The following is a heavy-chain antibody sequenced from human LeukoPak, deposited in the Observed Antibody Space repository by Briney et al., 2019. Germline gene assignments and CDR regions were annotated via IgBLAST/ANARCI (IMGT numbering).Heavy chain of an antibody. D-gene: IGHD3-16*02. CDR2: ISAYNGNT. V-gene: IGHV1-18*01. Sequence: GASVKVSCKASGYTFTSYGISWVRQAPGQGLEWMGWISAYNGNTNYAQKLQGRVTMTTDTSTSTAYMELRSLRSDDTAVYYCARVDYDYVWGSYRIENWFDPWGQGTLVTVSS. CDR1: GYTFTSYG. J-gene: IGHJ5*02. CDR3: ARVDYDYVWGSYRIENWFDP.